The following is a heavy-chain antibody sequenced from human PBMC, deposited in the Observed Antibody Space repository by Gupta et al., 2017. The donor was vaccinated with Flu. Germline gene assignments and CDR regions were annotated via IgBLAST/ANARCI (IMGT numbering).Heavy chain of an antibody. J-gene: IGHJ4*02. V-gene: IGHV3-21*01. CDR2: ISSTGVYI. Sequence: SSYSMNWVRQAPGQGLEWVASISSTGVYIYYADSVRGRFTISRDNAQNSLFLQMTSLRAEDTAVYYCARCPVSDNCYASYWGQGILVTVSS. CDR3: ARCPVSDNCYASY. CDR1: SSYS. D-gene: IGHD2-2*01.